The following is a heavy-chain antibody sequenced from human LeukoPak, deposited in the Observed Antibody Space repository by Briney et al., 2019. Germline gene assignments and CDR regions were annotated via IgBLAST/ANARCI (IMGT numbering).Heavy chain of an antibody. D-gene: IGHD3-9*01. CDR3: ATYDVLTGFEY. CDR2: IIPLKGTS. CDR1: GGTRSDHV. V-gene: IGHV1-69*01. Sequence: SSVKVSCKASGGTRSDHVISWVRQAPGHGLEWMGGIIPLKGTSKLTQKLQDRATISADESTNTVYMEVRSLRSEDTALYYCATYDVLTGFEYWGQGTLVIVSS. J-gene: IGHJ4*02.